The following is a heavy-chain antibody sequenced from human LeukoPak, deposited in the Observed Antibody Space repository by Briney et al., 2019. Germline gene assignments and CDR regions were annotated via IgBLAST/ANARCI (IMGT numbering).Heavy chain of an antibody. CDR3: ARDGPSSDLYYFDY. J-gene: IGHJ4*02. D-gene: IGHD6-25*01. V-gene: IGHV3-74*01. CDR1: GFTFSSYW. Sequence: PGGSLRLSCAASGFTFSSYWMHWVRQAPGKGLVWVSRINSDGSSTTYADSVKGRFTISRDNAKNTLYLQMNSLRAEDTAVYYCARDGPSSDLYYFDYWGQGTLVTVSS. CDR2: INSDGSST.